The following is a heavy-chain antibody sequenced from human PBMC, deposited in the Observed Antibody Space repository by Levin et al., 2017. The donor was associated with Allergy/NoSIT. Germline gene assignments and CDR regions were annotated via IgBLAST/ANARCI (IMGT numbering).Heavy chain of an antibody. CDR1: GGTFSSYA. J-gene: IGHJ5*02. D-gene: IGHD3-3*01. Sequence: SVKVSCKASGGTFSSYAISWVRQAPGQGLEWMGGIIPIFGTANYAQKFQGRVTITADESTSTAYMELSSLRSEDTAVYYCARSNITIFGVVIIENWFDPWGQGTLVTVSS. CDR3: ARSNITIFGVVIIENWFDP. V-gene: IGHV1-69*13. CDR2: IIPIFGTA.